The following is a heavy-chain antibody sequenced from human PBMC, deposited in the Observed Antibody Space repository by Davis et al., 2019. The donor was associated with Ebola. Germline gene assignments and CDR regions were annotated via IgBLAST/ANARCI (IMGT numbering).Heavy chain of an antibody. D-gene: IGHD1-26*01. CDR1: GFTFSSYS. CDR2: ISSSSSYI. CDR3: ARVYSGSHEGAFDI. J-gene: IGHJ3*02. Sequence: GGSLRLSCAASGFTFSSYSMNWVRQAPGKGLEWVSSISSSSSYIYYADSVKGRFTISRDNAKNSLHLQMNSLRAEDTALYYCARVYSGSHEGAFDIWGQGTMVTVSS. V-gene: IGHV3-21*04.